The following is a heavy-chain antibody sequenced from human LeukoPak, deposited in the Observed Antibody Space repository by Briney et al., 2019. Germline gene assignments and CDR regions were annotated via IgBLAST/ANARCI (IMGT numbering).Heavy chain of an antibody. J-gene: IGHJ6*02. Sequence: GGSLRLSCVASGFTFDKYTMHWIRQAPGKGLEWVSYISSSSSTIYYVDSVKGRFTISRDNAKNSLYLQMNSLRVEDTAVYYCARDPANSYGYWYGMDVWGQGTTVTVSS. D-gene: IGHD5-18*01. V-gene: IGHV3-48*04. CDR3: ARDPANSYGYWYGMDV. CDR1: GFTFDKYT. CDR2: ISSSSSTI.